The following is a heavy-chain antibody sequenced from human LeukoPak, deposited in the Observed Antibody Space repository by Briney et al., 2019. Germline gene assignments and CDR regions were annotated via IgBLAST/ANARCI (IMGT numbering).Heavy chain of an antibody. V-gene: IGHV4-34*01. J-gene: IGHJ4*02. Sequence: SEALSLTCAVYDGSFSGYYSSWIRQPPGKGLEWIGEINHSGSTNYNPSLKSRVTISVDTSKNQFSLKLNSVTAADTAMYYCARYSGYYLSYFDYWGQGTLVTVSS. CDR2: INHSGST. D-gene: IGHD3-22*01. CDR1: DGSFSGYY. CDR3: ARYSGYYLSYFDY.